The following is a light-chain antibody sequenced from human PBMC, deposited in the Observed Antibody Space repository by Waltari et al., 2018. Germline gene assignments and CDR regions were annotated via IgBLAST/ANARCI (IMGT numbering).Light chain of an antibody. CDR2: KVS. J-gene: IGKJ1*01. CDR3: MQGTHWPWT. V-gene: IGKV2-30*01. Sequence: DVVMTQSPLSLPVILGQPASISCRSSQSLVSSDGNTYFNWVQQRPGQSARRLVYKVSNRDSGVPDRFSGSGSGTDFTLRISRVEAEDVGVYYCMQGTHWPWTCGQGTKVEIK. CDR1: QSLVSSDGNTY.